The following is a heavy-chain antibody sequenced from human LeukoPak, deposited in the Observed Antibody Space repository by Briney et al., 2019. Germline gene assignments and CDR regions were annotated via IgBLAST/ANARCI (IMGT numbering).Heavy chain of an antibody. J-gene: IGHJ6*02. Sequence: GASVKVSCKASGYTFTGYYMHWVRQAPGQGLEWMGRINPNSGGTNYAQKFQGRVTMTRDTSISTAYMELSRLRSDDTAVYYCAREEDDFWNYYYYGMDVWGQGTTVTVSS. D-gene: IGHD3-3*01. CDR2: INPNSGGT. CDR3: AREEDDFWNYYYYGMDV. V-gene: IGHV1-2*06. CDR1: GYTFTGYY.